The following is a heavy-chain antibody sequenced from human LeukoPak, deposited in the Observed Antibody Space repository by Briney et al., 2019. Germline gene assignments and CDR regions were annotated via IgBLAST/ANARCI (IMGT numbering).Heavy chain of an antibody. Sequence: SETLSLTCAVYGGSFSGYYWSWIRQPPGKGLEWIGEINHSGSTNYNPSLKSRVTISVDTSKNQFSLTLSSVTAADTAVYYCARAGGTYYYDSSGYYRLRFDYWGQGTLVTVSS. D-gene: IGHD3-22*01. J-gene: IGHJ4*02. CDR3: ARAGGTYYYDSSGYYRLRFDY. CDR2: INHSGST. CDR1: GGSFSGYY. V-gene: IGHV4-34*01.